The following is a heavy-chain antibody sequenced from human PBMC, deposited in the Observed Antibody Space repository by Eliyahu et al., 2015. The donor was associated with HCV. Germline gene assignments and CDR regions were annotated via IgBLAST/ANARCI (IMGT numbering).Heavy chain of an antibody. CDR1: GGSIRSRTXY. D-gene: IGHD1-26*01. CDR2: IYYSGST. CDR3: ARHAAGRGSGSYKIDY. J-gene: IGHJ4*02. V-gene: IGHV4-39*01. Sequence: QLQLQESGPGLVKPSETLSLTCTVSGGSIRSRTXYWGWIRQPPGKGLEGIGSIYYSGSTYYNPSPNSRVTISVDTSKNQXSLKLHSVAAADTAVYYCARHAAGRGSGSYKIDYWGQGTLLTVSS.